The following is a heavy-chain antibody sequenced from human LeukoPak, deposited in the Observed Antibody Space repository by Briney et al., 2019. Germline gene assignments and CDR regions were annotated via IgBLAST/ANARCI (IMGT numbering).Heavy chain of an antibody. CDR1: GFTFSSYA. Sequence: GRSLRLSCVASGFTFSSYAMHWVRQAPGKGLEWVAVISFDGSNKYYADSVKGRFTISRDNSENTLYLQVSAEDTAIYYCARGYASTSQLDPWGQGTLVTVSS. CDR2: ISFDGSNK. CDR3: ARGYASTSQLDP. V-gene: IGHV3-30*03. D-gene: IGHD6-13*01. J-gene: IGHJ5*02.